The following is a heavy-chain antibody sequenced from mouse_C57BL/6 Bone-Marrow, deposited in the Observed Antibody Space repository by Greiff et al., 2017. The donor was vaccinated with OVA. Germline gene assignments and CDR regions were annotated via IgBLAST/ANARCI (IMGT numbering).Heavy chain of an antibody. CDR2: INPSSGYT. V-gene: IGHV1-7*01. CDR3: ARSPITTVVAHYAMDY. J-gene: IGHJ4*01. Sequence: QVHVKQSGAELAKPGASVKLSCKASGYTFTSYWMHWVKQRPGQGLEWIGYINPSSGYTKYNQKFKDKATLTADKSSSTAYMQLSSLTYEDSAVYYCARSPITTVVAHYAMDYWGQGTSVTVSS. D-gene: IGHD1-1*01. CDR1: GYTFTSYW.